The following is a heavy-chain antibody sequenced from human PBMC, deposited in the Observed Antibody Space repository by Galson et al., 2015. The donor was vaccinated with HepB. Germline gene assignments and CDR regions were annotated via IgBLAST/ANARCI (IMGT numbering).Heavy chain of an antibody. CDR3: TRERQDWDGPFFDS. J-gene: IGHJ4*02. CDR1: GYTFDSNV. V-gene: IGHV1-18*04. CDR2: VSASNGNT. D-gene: IGHD3/OR15-3a*01. Sequence: SVKVSCKASGYTFDSNVINWVRQAPGQGLEWMGWVSASNGNTKYEEKFQGRVTMSTDTSTSTAYMELRSLTSDDTAIYYCTRERQDWDGPFFDSWGQGTLVTVSS.